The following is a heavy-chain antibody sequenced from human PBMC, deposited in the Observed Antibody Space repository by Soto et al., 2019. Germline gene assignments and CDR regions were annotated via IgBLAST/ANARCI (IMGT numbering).Heavy chain of an antibody. J-gene: IGHJ5*02. CDR1: GFTFTDAW. D-gene: IGHD3-22*01. V-gene: IGHV3-15*01. CDR3: TTDPTFYIASSGFLRRRFHA. Sequence: VQLVESGGGLAKPGESLRLSCAASGFTFTDAWMSWVRQAPGKGLEWVGRLTSKVDGGTAEYAAPVRGRFAISTHASRDTLYLQMNSLKAYDTAVYYCTTDPTFYIASSGFLRRRFHASGQGTLVTVSS. CDR2: LTSKVDGGTA.